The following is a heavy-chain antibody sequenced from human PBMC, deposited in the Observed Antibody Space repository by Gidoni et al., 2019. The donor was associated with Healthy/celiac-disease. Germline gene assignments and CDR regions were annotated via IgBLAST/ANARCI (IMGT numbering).Heavy chain of an antibody. D-gene: IGHD2-15*01. J-gene: IGHJ6*03. CDR3: ARGRRWYGATPGYMDV. CDR2: INHSGST. CDR1: GGSFSGYY. V-gene: IGHV4-34*01. Sequence: QVQLQQWGAGLLKPSETLSLTCAVYGGSFSGYYWSWIRQPPGKGLEWIGEINHSGSTNYNPSLKSRVTISVDTSKNQFSLKLSSVTAADTAVYYCARGRRWYGATPGYMDVWGKGTTVTVSS.